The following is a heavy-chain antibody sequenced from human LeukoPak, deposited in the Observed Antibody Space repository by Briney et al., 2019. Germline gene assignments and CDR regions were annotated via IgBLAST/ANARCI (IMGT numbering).Heavy chain of an antibody. CDR1: GFTFGSYW. D-gene: IGHD3-10*01. CDR2: INHNGNVN. J-gene: IGHJ6*02. V-gene: IGHV3-7*03. Sequence: GGSLRLSCAASGFTFGSYWMNWARQAPGKGLEWVASINHNGNVNYYADSVKGRFTISRDNAKNSLYLQMNSLRDEDTAVYYCARYFGDPQGMDVWGQGTTVTVSS. CDR3: ARYFGDPQGMDV.